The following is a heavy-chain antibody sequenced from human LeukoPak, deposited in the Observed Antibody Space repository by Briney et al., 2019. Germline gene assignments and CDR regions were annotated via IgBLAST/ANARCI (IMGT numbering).Heavy chain of an antibody. CDR1: GGTFSSYA. V-gene: IGHV1-69*01. Sequence: GSSVKVSCKASGGTFSSYAISWVRQAPGQGLEWMGGIIPIFGTANYAQKFQGRVTITADESTSTAYMELSSLRSEDTAVYYCARARAAMVRGGPLTDWSQGTLVTVSS. CDR2: IIPIFGTA. D-gene: IGHD3-10*01. J-gene: IGHJ4*02. CDR3: ARARAAMVRGGPLTD.